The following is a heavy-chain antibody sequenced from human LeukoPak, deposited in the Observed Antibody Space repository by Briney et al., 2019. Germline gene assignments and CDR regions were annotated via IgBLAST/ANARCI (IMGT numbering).Heavy chain of an antibody. CDR3: ARCYDSSGSYYFDY. D-gene: IGHD3-22*01. CDR2: IIPIFGTA. Sequence: ASVKVSCKASGGTSSSYAISWVRQAPGQGLEWMGGIIPIFGTANYAQKFQGRVTITADESTSTAYMELSSLRSEDTAVYYCARCYDSSGSYYFDYWGQGTLVTVSS. J-gene: IGHJ4*02. V-gene: IGHV1-69*13. CDR1: GGTSSSYA.